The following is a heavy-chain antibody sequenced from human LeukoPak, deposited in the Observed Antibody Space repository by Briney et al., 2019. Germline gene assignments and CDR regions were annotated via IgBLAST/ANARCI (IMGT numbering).Heavy chain of an antibody. CDR2: IYPGDSGT. CDR3: ARQGLIADRGVDS. D-gene: IGHD6-13*01. Sequence: GESLQISCQGSGYSFTNYWIGWVRQMPGKGLEWMGIIYPGDSGTRYSPSFQGQVTISADKSISTAYLQWSSLKASDTAMYYCARQGLIADRGVDSWGQGTLVTVSS. J-gene: IGHJ4*02. V-gene: IGHV5-51*01. CDR1: GYSFTNYW.